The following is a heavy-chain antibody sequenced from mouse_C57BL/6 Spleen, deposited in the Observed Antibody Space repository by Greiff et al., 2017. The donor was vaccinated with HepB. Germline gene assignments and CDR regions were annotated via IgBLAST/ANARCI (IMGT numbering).Heavy chain of an antibody. J-gene: IGHJ1*03. CDR2: IYPGSGST. V-gene: IGHV1-55*01. D-gene: IGHD2-5*01. CDR1: GYTFTSYW. Sequence: QVQLQQPGAELVKPGASVKMSCKASGYTFTSYWITWVKQRPGQGLEWIGDIYPGSGSTNYNEKFKSKATLTVDTSSSTAYMQLSSLTSEDSAVYYCARGDSNYGYFDVWGTGTTVTVSS. CDR3: ARGDSNYGYFDV.